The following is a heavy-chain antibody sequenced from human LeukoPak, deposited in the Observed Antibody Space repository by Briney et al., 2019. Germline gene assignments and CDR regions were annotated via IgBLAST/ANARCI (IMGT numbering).Heavy chain of an antibody. J-gene: IGHJ4*02. CDR3: ARDPDYYGSGSYDY. Sequence: VASVKVSCKASGYTFTSYGISWVRQAPGQGLEWMVWISAYNGNTNYAQKLQGRVTMTTDTSTSTAYMELRSLRSDDTAVYYCARDPDYYGSGSYDYWGQGTLVTVSS. CDR2: ISAYNGNT. CDR1: GYTFTSYG. D-gene: IGHD3-10*01. V-gene: IGHV1-18*01.